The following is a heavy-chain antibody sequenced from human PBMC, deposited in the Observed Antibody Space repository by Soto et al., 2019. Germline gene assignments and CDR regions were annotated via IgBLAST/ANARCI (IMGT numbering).Heavy chain of an antibody. CDR2: ISYDGSNK. J-gene: IGHJ5*02. CDR3: ARDGVNYYDSSGYPRNWFDP. Sequence: GGSLRLSCAASGFTFSSYAMHWVRQAPGKGLEWVAVISYDGSNKYYADSVKGRFTISRDNSKNTLYLQMNSLRAEDTAVYYCARDGVNYYDSSGYPRNWFDPWGQGTLVTVSS. CDR1: GFTFSSYA. V-gene: IGHV3-30-3*01. D-gene: IGHD3-22*01.